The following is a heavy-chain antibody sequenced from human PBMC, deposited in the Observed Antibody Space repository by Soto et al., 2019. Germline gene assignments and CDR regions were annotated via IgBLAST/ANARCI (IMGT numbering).Heavy chain of an antibody. Sequence: SETLSLTCTVSGGSIRNYYWSWIRQPPGKGLEWVGYIYYSGSTNYNPSLKSRVTISVDTSKNQISLKLSSVTAADTAVYYCARSMYGDDSEYFQHWGQGSLVTVSS. CDR3: ARSMYGDDSEYFQH. D-gene: IGHD4-17*01. J-gene: IGHJ1*01. V-gene: IGHV4-59*01. CDR2: IYYSGST. CDR1: GGSIRNYY.